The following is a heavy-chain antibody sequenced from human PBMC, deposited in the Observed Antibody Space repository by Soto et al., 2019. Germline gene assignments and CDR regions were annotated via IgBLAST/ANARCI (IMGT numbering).Heavy chain of an antibody. J-gene: IGHJ6*02. V-gene: IGHV1-69*13. D-gene: IGHD3-3*01. CDR1: GGAFSSYA. Sequence: SVKVSCKASGGAFSSYAISWVRQAPGQGLEWMGGIIPIFGTANYAQKLQGRVTITADESTSTAYMELSSLRSEDTAVYYCARPSYFWSGYYTNYYYYYGMDVWGQGTTVTVSS. CDR2: IIPIFGTA. CDR3: ARPSYFWSGYYTNYYYYYGMDV.